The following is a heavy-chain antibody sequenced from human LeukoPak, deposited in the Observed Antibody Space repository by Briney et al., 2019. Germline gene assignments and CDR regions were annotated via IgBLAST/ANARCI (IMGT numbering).Heavy chain of an antibody. CDR3: AGDDDVYSYGPYFDY. Sequence: GGSLRLSCAASGFTFSSYEMNWVRQAPGKGLEWVSYISSSGSTIYYADSVKGRFTISRDNAKNSLYLQMNSLRAEDTAVYYCAGDDDVYSYGPYFDYWGQGTLVTVSS. CDR1: GFTFSSYE. CDR2: ISSSGSTI. D-gene: IGHD5-18*01. V-gene: IGHV3-48*03. J-gene: IGHJ4*02.